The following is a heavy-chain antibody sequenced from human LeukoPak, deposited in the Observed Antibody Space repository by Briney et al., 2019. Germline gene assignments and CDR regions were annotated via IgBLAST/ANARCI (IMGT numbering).Heavy chain of an antibody. CDR3: ARVGSSGSYHFDY. J-gene: IGHJ4*02. CDR2: IYYSGST. Sequence: PSETLSLTCTVSGGSISSYYWSWIRQPPGKGLEWIGYIYYSGSTNYNPSLKSRVTISVDTSKNQFSLKVRSVTAADTAAYYCARVGSSGSYHFDYWGQGTLVTVSS. D-gene: IGHD1-26*01. V-gene: IGHV4-59*12. CDR1: GGSISSYY.